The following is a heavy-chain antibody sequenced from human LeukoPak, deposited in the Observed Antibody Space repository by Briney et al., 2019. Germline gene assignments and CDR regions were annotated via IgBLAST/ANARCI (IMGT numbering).Heavy chain of an antibody. CDR1: GASFSDYY. Sequence: SETLSLTCSLYGASFSDYYWIWIRQPPGKGLEWIGEINHSGSTNYNPSVEGRVTISIDTSKNQFSLKLTSVTAADTAVYYCARRGPGYCSTPSCNYHYYGMDVWGQGTTVTVSS. CDR2: INHSGST. J-gene: IGHJ6*02. V-gene: IGHV4-34*01. D-gene: IGHD2-2*01. CDR3: ARRGPGYCSTPSCNYHYYGMDV.